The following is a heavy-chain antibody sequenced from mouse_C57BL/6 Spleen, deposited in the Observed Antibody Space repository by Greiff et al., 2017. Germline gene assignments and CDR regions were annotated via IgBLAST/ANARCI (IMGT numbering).Heavy chain of an antibody. J-gene: IGHJ3*01. Sequence: QVQLQQPGAELVRPGSSVKLSCKASGYTFTSYWMHWVKQRPIQGLEWIGNIDPSDSETHYNQKFKDKATLTVDKSSSTAYMQLSSLPSEDSAVYYCARDTTVPFAYWGQGTLVTVSA. V-gene: IGHV1-52*01. CDR3: ARDTTVPFAY. CDR2: IDPSDSET. D-gene: IGHD1-1*01. CDR1: GYTFTSYW.